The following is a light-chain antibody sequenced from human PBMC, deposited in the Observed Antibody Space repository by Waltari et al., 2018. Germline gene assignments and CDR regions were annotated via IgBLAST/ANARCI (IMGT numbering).Light chain of an antibody. J-gene: IGKJ1*01. CDR3: QQYGSSPWT. CDR2: GAS. V-gene: IGKV3-20*01. CDR1: QSVSSSD. Sequence: EIVLTQSPGTLSLSPGERATLSCRARQSVSSSDLAWYQQNPGQAPRLLIYGASSRATGSPDRFSGSGSGTDFTLTISRLEPEDFAVYYCQQYGSSPWTFGQGTKVEIK.